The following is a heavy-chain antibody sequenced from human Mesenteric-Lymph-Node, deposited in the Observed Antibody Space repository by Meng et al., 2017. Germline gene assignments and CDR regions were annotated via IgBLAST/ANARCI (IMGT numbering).Heavy chain of an antibody. D-gene: IGHD6-19*01. Sequence: GESLKISCAASGFTFSSYAMSWVRQAPGKGLEWVSVIYSGGSTYYADSVKGRFTISRHNSKNTVYLQMNNLKSEDTAIYHCAREKGSSGRTGWFDPWGQGTLVTVSS. J-gene: IGHJ5*02. CDR1: GFTFSSYA. CDR3: AREKGSSGRTGWFDP. CDR2: IYSGGST. V-gene: IGHV3-53*04.